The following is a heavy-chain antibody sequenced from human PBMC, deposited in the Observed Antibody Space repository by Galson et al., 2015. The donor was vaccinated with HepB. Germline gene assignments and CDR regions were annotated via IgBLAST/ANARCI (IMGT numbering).Heavy chain of an antibody. V-gene: IGHV3-53*01. D-gene: IGHD3-3*01. CDR2: IYSGGST. Sequence: SLRLSCAASGFTVSSNYMSWVRQAPGKGLEWVSVIYSGGSTYYADSVKGRFTISRDNSKNTLYLQMNSLRAADTAVYYCARGRKVTIFGVVTQLYWYFDLWGRGTLVTVSS. CDR1: GFTVSSNY. CDR3: ARGRKVTIFGVVTQLYWYFDL. J-gene: IGHJ2*01.